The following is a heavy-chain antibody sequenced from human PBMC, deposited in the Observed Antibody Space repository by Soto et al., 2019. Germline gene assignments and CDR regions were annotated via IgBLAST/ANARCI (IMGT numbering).Heavy chain of an antibody. Sequence: PSETLSLTCNVSGGPISSYYWSWIRQPPGKGLEWIGYIYYSGSTNYNPSLKSRVTISVDTSKNQFSLKLSSVTAADTAVYYCARFVVGYCSSTSCSQYYFDYWGQGTLVTVSS. CDR3: ARFVVGYCSSTSCSQYYFDY. V-gene: IGHV4-59*01. D-gene: IGHD2-2*01. J-gene: IGHJ4*02. CDR2: IYYSGST. CDR1: GGPISSYY.